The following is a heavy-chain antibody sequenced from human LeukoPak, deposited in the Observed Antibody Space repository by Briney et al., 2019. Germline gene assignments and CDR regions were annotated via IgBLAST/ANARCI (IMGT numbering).Heavy chain of an antibody. V-gene: IGHV3-11*04. CDR1: GFTFSDYY. CDR3: ARDLNYDSTYFDY. D-gene: IGHD3-22*01. CDR2: ISSSGSTI. J-gene: IGHJ4*02. Sequence: GGSLRLSCAASGFTFSDYYMSWIRQAPGKGLEWVSYISSSGSTIYYADSVKGRFTISRDNAKNSLYLQMNSLRAEDTAVYYCARDLNYDSTYFDYWGQGTLVTVSS.